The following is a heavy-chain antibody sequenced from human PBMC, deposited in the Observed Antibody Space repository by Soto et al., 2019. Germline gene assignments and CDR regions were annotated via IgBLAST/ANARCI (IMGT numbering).Heavy chain of an antibody. CDR2: ISDDASEK. J-gene: IGHJ6*02. D-gene: IGHD3-9*01. V-gene: IGHV3-30*18. CDR1: GVRCSTYG. Sequence: PEGSVRVSCAAFGVRCSTYGMHWFRQAPGKGLEWVALISDDASEKYYGDSVKGRFTISRDNSKNTLDLQMNSLRPEDTAVYYCAKGAYYDILTGYNYGMGVWGQGTTVTVSS. CDR3: AKGAYYDILTGYNYGMGV.